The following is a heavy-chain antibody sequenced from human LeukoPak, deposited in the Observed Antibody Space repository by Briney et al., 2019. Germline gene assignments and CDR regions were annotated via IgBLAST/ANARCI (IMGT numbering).Heavy chain of an antibody. Sequence: PGGSLRLSCAASGFTVRSNYMTWVRQAPGKGLVGVSVIYANGNIYYADSVQGRFTLSRDNSRNTLYLQMNSLRDEDTAVYYCTRGPEWSRPVGDACDVWGQGTMVTVSS. CDR3: TRGPEWSRPVGDACDV. CDR2: IYANGNI. J-gene: IGHJ3*01. V-gene: IGHV3-53*01. D-gene: IGHD3-3*01. CDR1: GFTVRSNY.